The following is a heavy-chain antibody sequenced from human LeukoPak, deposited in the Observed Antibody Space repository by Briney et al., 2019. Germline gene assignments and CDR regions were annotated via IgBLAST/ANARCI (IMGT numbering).Heavy chain of an antibody. CDR1: GGSISSYY. J-gene: IGHJ5*02. CDR3: AGQTPPYYDFWSGYSSNWFDP. CDR2: IYTSGST. Sequence: SETLSLTCTVSGGSISSYYWSWIRQPAGKGLEWIGRIYTSGSTNYNPSLKSRVTMSVDTSKNQFSLKLSSVTAADTAVYYCAGQTPPYYDFWSGYSSNWFDPWGQGTLVTVSS. D-gene: IGHD3-3*01. V-gene: IGHV4-4*07.